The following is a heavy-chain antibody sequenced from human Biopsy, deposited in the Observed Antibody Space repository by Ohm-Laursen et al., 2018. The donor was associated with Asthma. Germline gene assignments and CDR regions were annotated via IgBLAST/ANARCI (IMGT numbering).Heavy chain of an antibody. D-gene: IGHD2-2*01. CDR2: INSVFGTT. CDR1: GGTFNTYV. CDR3: ARKAGSCISRTCYSLDF. V-gene: IGHV1-69*13. J-gene: IGHJ4*02. Sequence: ASVKVSCKPLGGTFNTYVIGWVRQAPGQGLEWMGGINSVFGTTTYPQKFQDRVTVTADDSTSTVYMELSSLRSEDTAVYYCARKAGSCISRTCYSLDFWGQGTLVTVSS.